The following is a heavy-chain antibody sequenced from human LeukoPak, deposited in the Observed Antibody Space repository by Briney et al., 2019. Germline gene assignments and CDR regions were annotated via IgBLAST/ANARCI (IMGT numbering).Heavy chain of an antibody. Sequence: SETLSLTCTVSGGSISSYYWSWIRQLPGKGLEWIGYIYYSGSTNYNPSLKSRVTISVDTSKNQFSLKLSSVTAADTAVYYCARLTGYRIESAFDIWGQGTMVTVSS. CDR2: IYYSGST. CDR3: ARLTGYRIESAFDI. V-gene: IGHV4-59*01. J-gene: IGHJ3*02. CDR1: GGSISSYY. D-gene: IGHD3-9*01.